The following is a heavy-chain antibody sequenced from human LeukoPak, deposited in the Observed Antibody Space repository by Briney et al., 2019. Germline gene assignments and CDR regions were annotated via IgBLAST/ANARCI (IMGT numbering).Heavy chain of an antibody. CDR1: GFTFSDYD. CDR2: IGTAGDT. Sequence: GGSLRLSCAASGFTFSDYDMHWVRQPTGKGLEWVAAIGTAGDTYYTGSVKGRFTISRGNAKNSLYLQMNSLRAGDTAVYYCARVAKERVGGVYYFDYWGQGTLVTVSS. CDR3: ARVAKERVGGVYYFDY. J-gene: IGHJ4*02. D-gene: IGHD1-1*01. V-gene: IGHV3-13*01.